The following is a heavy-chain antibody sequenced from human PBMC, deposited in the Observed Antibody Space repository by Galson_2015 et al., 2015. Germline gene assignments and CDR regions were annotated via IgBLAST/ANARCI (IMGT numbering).Heavy chain of an antibody. Sequence: SLRLSCAASGFTFSSYSMNWVRQAPGKGLEWVSYISSSSSTIYYADSVKGRFTISRDNSKNTLYLQMNSLRAEDTAVYYCARGHSGWYFDYWGQGTLVTVSS. CDR3: ARGHSGWYFDY. CDR1: GFTFSSYS. J-gene: IGHJ4*02. CDR2: ISSSSSTI. V-gene: IGHV3-48*01. D-gene: IGHD6-19*01.